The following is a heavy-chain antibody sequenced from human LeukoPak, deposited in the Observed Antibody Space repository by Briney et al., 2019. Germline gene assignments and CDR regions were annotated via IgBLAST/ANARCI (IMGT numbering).Heavy chain of an antibody. CDR3: AKDSGRGSYTYDC. CDR1: RFIFAGYA. V-gene: IGHV3-23*01. Sequence: GGSLRLSCAASRFIFAGYAMSWVRQAPGRGLEWVATIRASGDSTYLSDSVTGRFTISRDNSRKTLFLQLNSLRAEDTAIYYCAKDSGRGSYTYDCWGQGTLVTVSA. J-gene: IGHJ4*02. CDR2: IRASGDST. D-gene: IGHD1-26*01.